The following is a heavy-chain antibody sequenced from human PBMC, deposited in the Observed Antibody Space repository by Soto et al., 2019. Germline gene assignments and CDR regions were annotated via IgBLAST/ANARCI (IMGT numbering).Heavy chain of an antibody. V-gene: IGHV1-69*13. CDR3: ARGGTGSSAYYYYYYGMDV. J-gene: IGHJ6*02. Sequence: GASVKVSCKASGGTFSSYAISWVRQAPGQGLEWMGGIIPIFGTANYAQKFQGRVTITADESTSTAYMELSSLRSEDTAVYYCARGGTGSSAYYYYYYGMDVWGQGTTVTAP. CDR1: GGTFSSYA. D-gene: IGHD6-6*01. CDR2: IIPIFGTA.